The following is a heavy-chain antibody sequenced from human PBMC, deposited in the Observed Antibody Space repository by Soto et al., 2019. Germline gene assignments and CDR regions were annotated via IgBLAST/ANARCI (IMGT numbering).Heavy chain of an antibody. V-gene: IGHV3-23*01. CDR2: VRGGGDLT. Sequence: GGSLRLSCAASGCTFSNYAMSWVRQAPGKGLEWITSVRGGGDLTYYADSVKGRFTISRDNSQNTISLQMYGLRAEDSAVYYCARDLRGAFDYWGQGTVVTVSS. D-gene: IGHD1-26*01. CDR1: GCTFSNYA. J-gene: IGHJ4*02. CDR3: ARDLRGAFDY.